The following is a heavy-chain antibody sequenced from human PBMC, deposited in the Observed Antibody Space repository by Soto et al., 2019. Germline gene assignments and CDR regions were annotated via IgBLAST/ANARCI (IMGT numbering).Heavy chain of an antibody. CDR2: IRSKAYGGTT. V-gene: IGHV3-49*03. J-gene: IGHJ5*02. CDR1: GFTFGDYA. Sequence: GGSLRLSCTASGFTFGDYAMSWFRQAPGKGLEWVGFIRSKAYGGTTEYAASVKGRFTISRDDSKSIAYLQMNSLKTEDTAVYYCTRAPVSVSGSYYGYWFDPWGQGTLVTVSS. D-gene: IGHD3-10*01. CDR3: TRAPVSVSGSYYGYWFDP.